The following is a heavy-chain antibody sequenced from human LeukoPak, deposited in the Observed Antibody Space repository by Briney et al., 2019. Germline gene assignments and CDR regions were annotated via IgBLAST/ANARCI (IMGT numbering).Heavy chain of an antibody. CDR1: GGSISSGGYY. CDR3: ARVGVVVPAAILVFDY. D-gene: IGHD2-2*02. V-gene: IGHV4-31*03. Sequence: SETLSLTCTVSGGSISSGGYYWSWIRQHPGKGLEWIGYICYSGSTYYNPPLKSRVTISVDTSKNQFSLKLSSVTAADTAVYYCARVGVVVPAAILVFDYWGQGTLVTVSS. J-gene: IGHJ4*02. CDR2: ICYSGST.